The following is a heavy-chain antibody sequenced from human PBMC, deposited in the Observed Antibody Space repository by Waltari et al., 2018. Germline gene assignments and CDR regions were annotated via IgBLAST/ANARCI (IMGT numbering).Heavy chain of an antibody. CDR2: INPNSGGT. Sequence: QVQLVQSGAEVKKPGASVKVSCKASGYTFTGYYMHWVRQAPGQGLEWMGRINPNSGGTNYAQKFQGRVTMTRDTSISTAYMELSRLRSDDTAVYYCARDQALQIYYYYYGMDVWGQGTTVTVSS. J-gene: IGHJ6*02. D-gene: IGHD4-4*01. CDR3: ARDQALQIYYYYYGMDV. CDR1: GYTFTGYY. V-gene: IGHV1-2*06.